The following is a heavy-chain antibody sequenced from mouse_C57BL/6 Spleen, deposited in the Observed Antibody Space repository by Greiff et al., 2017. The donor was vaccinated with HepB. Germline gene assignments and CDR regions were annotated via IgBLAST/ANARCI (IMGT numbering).Heavy chain of an antibody. V-gene: IGHV1-4*01. Sequence: QVHVKQSGAELARPGASVKMSCKASGYTFTSYTMHWVKQRPGQGLEWIGYINPSSGYTKYNQKFKDKATLTADKSSSTAYMQLSSLTSEDSAVYYCARSAGTGYWGQGTTLTVSS. CDR1: GYTFTSYT. CDR2: INPSSGYT. D-gene: IGHD3-3*01. J-gene: IGHJ2*01. CDR3: ARSAGTGY.